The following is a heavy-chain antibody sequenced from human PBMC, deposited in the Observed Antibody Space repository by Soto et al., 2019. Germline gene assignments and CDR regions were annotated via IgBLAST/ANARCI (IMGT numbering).Heavy chain of an antibody. D-gene: IGHD6-25*01. CDR1: GFTFSNYA. J-gene: IGHJ4*02. V-gene: IGHV3-23*01. CDR2: ISGSGGTT. CDR3: AKFFVETGSNSGWPWSFHY. Sequence: EVQLLESGGGLVQPGGSLRLSCAASGFTFSNYAMSWVRQAPGQGLDWVSAISGSGGTTYYADSVKGRFTISRDNSKNTLFLQMNGLRAEDAAVYYCAKFFVETGSNSGWPWSFHYWGQGTRVTVSS.